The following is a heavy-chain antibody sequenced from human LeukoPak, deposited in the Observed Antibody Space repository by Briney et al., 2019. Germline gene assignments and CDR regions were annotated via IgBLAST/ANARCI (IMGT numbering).Heavy chain of an antibody. Sequence: SETLSLTCTVSGGSISSSSYYWGWIRQPPGKGLEWIGSIYYSGSTYYNPSLKSRVTISVDTSKNQFSLKLSSVTAADTAVYYCARQGPKRSGYYPSYYFDYWGQGTLVTVSS. V-gene: IGHV4-39*01. D-gene: IGHD3-3*01. CDR3: ARQGPKRSGYYPSYYFDY. CDR2: IYYSGST. J-gene: IGHJ4*02. CDR1: GGSISSSSYY.